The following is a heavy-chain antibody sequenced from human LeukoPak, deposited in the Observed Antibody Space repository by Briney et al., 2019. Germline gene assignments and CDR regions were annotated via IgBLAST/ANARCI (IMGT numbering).Heavy chain of an antibody. CDR3: ARKSNSGWYGAFDY. V-gene: IGHV1-18*01. CDR1: GYTFTNCG. CDR2: ISAYNGYT. D-gene: IGHD6-19*01. J-gene: IGHJ4*02. Sequence: ASVKVSCTASGYTFTNCGVSWVRQAPGQGLEWMGWISAYNGYTNYSQKFQFRVTLTMDKSTNMAYMEVTSLTSEDTAVYYCARKSNSGWYGAFDYWGQGTLVTVSS.